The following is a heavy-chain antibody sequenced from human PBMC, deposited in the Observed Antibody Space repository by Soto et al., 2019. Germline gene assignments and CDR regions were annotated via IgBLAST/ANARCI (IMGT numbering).Heavy chain of an antibody. CDR3: VRGVAARPARLCMDL. D-gene: IGHD6-6*01. Sequence: SETLSLTCTVSGASISSDDYYWTWIRQPPGKGLEWIGNTQYSGSTYYNPSLNSRITISLDTSRNQFSLRLSSVTAADTAMYYCVRGVAARPARLCMDLWGQGTMVTVSS. CDR1: GASISSDDYY. J-gene: IGHJ6*02. V-gene: IGHV4-30-4*01. CDR2: TQYSGST.